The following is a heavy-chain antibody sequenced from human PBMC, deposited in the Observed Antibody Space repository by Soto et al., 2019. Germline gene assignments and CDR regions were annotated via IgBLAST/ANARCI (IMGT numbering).Heavy chain of an antibody. CDR3: ARRGYSGYDPLEHFDY. V-gene: IGHV4-31*03. CDR2: IYYSGST. Sequence: SETLSLTCTVSGGSISSGGYYWSWIRQHPGKGLEWIGYIYYSGSTYYNPSLKSRVTISVDTSKNQFSLKLSSVTAADTAVYYCARRGYSGYDPLEHFDYWGQGTLVTVSS. D-gene: IGHD5-12*01. J-gene: IGHJ4*02. CDR1: GGSISSGGYY.